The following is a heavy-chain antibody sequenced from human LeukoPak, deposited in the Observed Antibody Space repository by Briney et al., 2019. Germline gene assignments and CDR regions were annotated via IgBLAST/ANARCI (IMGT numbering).Heavy chain of an antibody. CDR3: TREWRGIASHYHGMDV. D-gene: IGHD6-6*01. Sequence: PGGSLRLSCFAYGFSVTTYDMYWVRQAAGGALEWVSAVGTNHDTYYLGSVKDRFTISRENAKNSFSLQMNNLRVEDTAVCYCTREWRGIASHYHGMDVWGQGTTVTVSS. CDR1: GFSVTTYD. CDR2: VGTNHDT. V-gene: IGHV3-13*01. J-gene: IGHJ6*02.